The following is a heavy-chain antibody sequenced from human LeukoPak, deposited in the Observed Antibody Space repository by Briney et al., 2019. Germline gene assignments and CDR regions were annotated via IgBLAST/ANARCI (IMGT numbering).Heavy chain of an antibody. J-gene: IGHJ4*02. Sequence: SETLSLTCTVSGGSISSSSYYWGWIRQPPGKGLEWIGSIYYSGSTYYNPSLKSRVTISVDTSKNQFSLKLSSVTAADTAVYYCARRHSSGWFPSYWGQGTLVTVSS. CDR3: ARRHSSGWFPSY. CDR2: IYYSGST. CDR1: GGSISSSSYY. V-gene: IGHV4-39*01. D-gene: IGHD6-19*01.